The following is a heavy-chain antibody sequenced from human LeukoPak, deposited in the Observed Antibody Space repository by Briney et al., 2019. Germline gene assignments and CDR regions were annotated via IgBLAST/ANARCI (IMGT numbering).Heavy chain of an antibody. Sequence: GGSLRLSCAASGFTFSSYAMSWVRQAPGKVLEWVSAISGSGGSTYYADSVKGRFTISRDNSKNTLYLQMNSLRAEDTAVYYCARDHPNYDILTGMDVWGQGTTVTVSS. V-gene: IGHV3-23*01. D-gene: IGHD3-9*01. CDR2: ISGSGGST. CDR3: ARDHPNYDILTGMDV. CDR1: GFTFSSYA. J-gene: IGHJ6*02.